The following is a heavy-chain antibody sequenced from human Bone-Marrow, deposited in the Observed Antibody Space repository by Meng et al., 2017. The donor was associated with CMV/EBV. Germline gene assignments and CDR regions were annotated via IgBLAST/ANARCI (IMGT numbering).Heavy chain of an antibody. D-gene: IGHD4/OR15-4a*01. Sequence: SEPLSLTCTVSGASVDTGSYYWSWIRQPPGKGLEWIGYMYYGGSSNHNPSLKSRVTMSLDTSKNQFSLKMTSVTAADTAVYYCARHDYYDAFDIWGQGTMVTVSS. CDR2: MYYGGSS. CDR1: GASVDTGSYY. V-gene: IGHV4-61*01. CDR3: ARHDYYDAFDI. J-gene: IGHJ3*02.